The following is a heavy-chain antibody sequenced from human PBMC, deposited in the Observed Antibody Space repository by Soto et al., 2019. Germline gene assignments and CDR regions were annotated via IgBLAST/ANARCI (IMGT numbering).Heavy chain of an antibody. CDR2: ISYDGSNK. J-gene: IGHJ6*02. V-gene: IGHV3-30-3*01. CDR3: ARTYYYGSGSYQGARGMDV. Sequence: QVQLVESGGGVVQPGRSLRLSCAASGFTFSSYAMHWVRQAPGKGLEWVAVISYDGSNKYYADSVKGRFTISRDNSKNTLYLQMNSLRAEDTAVYYCARTYYYGSGSYQGARGMDVWGQGTTVTVSS. D-gene: IGHD3-10*01. CDR1: GFTFSSYA.